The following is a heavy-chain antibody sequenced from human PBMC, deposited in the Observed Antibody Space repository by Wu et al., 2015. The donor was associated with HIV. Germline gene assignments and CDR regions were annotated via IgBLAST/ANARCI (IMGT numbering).Heavy chain of an antibody. D-gene: IGHD6-6*01. V-gene: IGHV1-2*02. CDR1: GYTFTGYY. CDR3: ARGRGSEYSSSHSNSPADY. Sequence: QVQLVQSGAEVKKPGASVKVSCKASGYTFTGYYMHWVRQAPGQGLEWMGWINPNSGGTNYAQKFQGRVTMTRDTSISTAYMELSRLRSDDTAVYYCARGRGSEYSSSHSNSPADYWGQGTLVTVSS. J-gene: IGHJ4*02. CDR2: INPNSGGT.